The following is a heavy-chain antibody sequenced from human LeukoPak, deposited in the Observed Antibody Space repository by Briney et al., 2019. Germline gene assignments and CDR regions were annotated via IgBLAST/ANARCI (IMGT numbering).Heavy chain of an antibody. Sequence: PGGSLRDSCAASGFTFSTYIMNWVRQAPGKGLEWVSSISSSGSYEYYADSVKGRFTISRDNAKNSLYLQMNSLRAEDTALYYCARTEDGSSWNFVSWGQGTLVTVSS. D-gene: IGHD6-13*01. J-gene: IGHJ4*02. CDR3: ARTEDGSSWNFVS. V-gene: IGHV3-21*01. CDR2: ISSSGSYE. CDR1: GFTFSTYI.